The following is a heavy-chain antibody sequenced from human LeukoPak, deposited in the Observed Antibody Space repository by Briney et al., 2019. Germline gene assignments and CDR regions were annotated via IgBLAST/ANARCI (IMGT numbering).Heavy chain of an antibody. CDR1: GGSLSGYY. CDR2: INHSGST. J-gene: IGHJ4*02. CDR3: ARGRGRAPLDY. Sequence: PSETLSLTCAVYGGSLSGYYWSWIRQPPGKGLEWIGEINHSGSTNYNPSLKSRVTISVDTSKNQFSLKLSSVTAADTAVYYCARGRGRAPLDYWGQGTLVTVSS. D-gene: IGHD3-10*01. V-gene: IGHV4-34*01.